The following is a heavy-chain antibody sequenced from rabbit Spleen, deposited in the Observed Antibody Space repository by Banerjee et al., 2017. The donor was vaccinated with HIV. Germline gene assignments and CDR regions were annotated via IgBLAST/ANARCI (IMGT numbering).Heavy chain of an antibody. D-gene: IGHD8-1*01. CDR2: IDTGSRDFT. V-gene: IGHV1S45*01. Sequence: QERLVESGGGLVQPEGSLTLTCTASGFSFSNKAVMCWVRQAPGKGLEWIACIDTGSRDFTYYASWAKGRFTISKTSSTTVTLQMTSLTAADTATYFCARDTGSSFSTYGMDLWGPGTLVTVS. CDR3: ARDTGSSFSTYGMDL. J-gene: IGHJ6*01. CDR1: GFSFSNKAV.